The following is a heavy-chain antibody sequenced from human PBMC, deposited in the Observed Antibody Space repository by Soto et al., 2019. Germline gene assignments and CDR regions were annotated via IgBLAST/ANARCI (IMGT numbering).Heavy chain of an antibody. J-gene: IGHJ4*02. V-gene: IGHV4-59*01. Sequence: SETLSLTCTVSGGSISSYYWSWIRQPPGKGLELIGYIYYSGSTNYNPSLKSRVTISVDTSKNQFSLKLSSVTAADTAVYYCARDTKGVVAANHYFDYWGQGTPVTVSS. D-gene: IGHD5-12*01. CDR3: ARDTKGVVAANHYFDY. CDR1: GGSISSYY. CDR2: IYYSGST.